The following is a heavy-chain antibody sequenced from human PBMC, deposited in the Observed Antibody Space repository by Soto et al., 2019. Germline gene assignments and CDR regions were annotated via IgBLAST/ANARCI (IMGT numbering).Heavy chain of an antibody. CDR1: RDSINSSRYY. V-gene: IGHV4-39*01. D-gene: IGHD2-21*02. CDR3: ARQRTSVVTQAYFDE. J-gene: IGHJ4*02. Sequence: SGNPSLSCTVNRDSINSSRYYWGWIRQPPGKGLEWIGSIYYSGRTYNNPSLRSRVSMSIDTSKDQFSLKLKSVTAADTALYFCARQRTSVVTQAYFDEWGPGSVVT. CDR2: IYYSGRT.